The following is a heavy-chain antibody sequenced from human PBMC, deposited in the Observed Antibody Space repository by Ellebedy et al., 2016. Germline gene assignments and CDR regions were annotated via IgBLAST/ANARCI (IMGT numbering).Heavy chain of an antibody. Sequence: GSLRLXCATSGFTFSNYFMTWIRQSPGKGLEWIGEINHSGSANYNPSLKSRITISVDTSKNQFSLKLSSVTAADTAVYYCARAAYYEILTGYFHDAYDMWGQGTMVTVSS. D-gene: IGHD3-9*01. V-gene: IGHV4-34*01. CDR2: INHSGSA. CDR1: GFTFSNYF. CDR3: ARAAYYEILTGYFHDAYDM. J-gene: IGHJ3*02.